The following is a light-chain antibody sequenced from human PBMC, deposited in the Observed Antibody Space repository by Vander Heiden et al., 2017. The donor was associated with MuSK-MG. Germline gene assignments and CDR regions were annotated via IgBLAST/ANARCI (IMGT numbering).Light chain of an antibody. Sequence: QSVLTQPPSASGTPGQRVTISCSGSSPNIGSNYIYWYQQLPGTAPKLLIYRNNQRPSGVPDRLSGSKSGTSASLAISGLRSEDEADYYCAAWDDSLSAGVFGGGTKLTVL. J-gene: IGLJ3*02. CDR2: RNN. CDR1: SPNIGSNY. CDR3: AAWDDSLSAGV. V-gene: IGLV1-47*01.